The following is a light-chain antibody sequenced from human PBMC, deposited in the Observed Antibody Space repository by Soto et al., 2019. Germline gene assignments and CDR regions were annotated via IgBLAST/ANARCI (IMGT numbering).Light chain of an antibody. Sequence: QSALTQPASVYGSPGQSITISCTGTSSDVGGYNYVSWYQQHPGKAPKLMIYDVSNRPSGVSNRFSGSKSGNTASLTISGLQAEDEADYYCSSYTSSSTPVVFGGGTKVTVL. V-gene: IGLV2-14*01. CDR3: SSYTSSSTPVV. J-gene: IGLJ2*01. CDR1: SSDVGGYNY. CDR2: DVS.